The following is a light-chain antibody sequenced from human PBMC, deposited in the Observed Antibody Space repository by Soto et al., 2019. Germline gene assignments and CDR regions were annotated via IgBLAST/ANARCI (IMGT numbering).Light chain of an antibody. CDR1: TGAVTSRYY. CDR3: MLYNIGPYVV. V-gene: IGLV7-43*01. CDR2: STS. Sequence: QAVVTQEPSLSVSPGGTVTLTCASSTGAVTSRYYPNWIQQKPGQAPRSLIYSTSHQHSWTPARFSGSLLGAKAAPTQSGVQTVDEAEYYCMLYNIGPYVVFGGGTKLTVL. J-gene: IGLJ2*01.